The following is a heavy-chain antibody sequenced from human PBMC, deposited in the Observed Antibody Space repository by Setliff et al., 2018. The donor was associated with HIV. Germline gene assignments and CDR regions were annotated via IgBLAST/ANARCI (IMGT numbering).Heavy chain of an antibody. Sequence: GGSLRLSCAASGFTFSNYYMNWVRQAPGKGLEWVSSISSRSTYIYYADSVKGRFTISRDNAKNSLYLQMNSLRAEDTAVYYCASYYDFWSGYSAVYFDSWGQGTLVTVSS. J-gene: IGHJ4*02. CDR2: ISSRSTYI. CDR3: ASYYDFWSGYSAVYFDS. D-gene: IGHD3-3*01. CDR1: GFTFSNYY. V-gene: IGHV3-21*01.